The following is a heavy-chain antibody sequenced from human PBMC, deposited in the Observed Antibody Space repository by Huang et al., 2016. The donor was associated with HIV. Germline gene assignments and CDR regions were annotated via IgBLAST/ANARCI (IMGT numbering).Heavy chain of an antibody. CDR3: ATREVGTSVDS. J-gene: IGHJ4*02. D-gene: IGHD2-21*02. V-gene: IGHV1-69*01. Sequence: QVLLVQSGPEVTEPGSSVKVSCKASGGSFSKHAIYWVRQAPGQGLEWMGVIMPIFVTTKYAQKFQGRVTLSADESTSTIYMELSSLRSDDTAVYYCATREVGTSVDSWGQGTQVIVSS. CDR1: GGSFSKHA. CDR2: IMPIFVTT.